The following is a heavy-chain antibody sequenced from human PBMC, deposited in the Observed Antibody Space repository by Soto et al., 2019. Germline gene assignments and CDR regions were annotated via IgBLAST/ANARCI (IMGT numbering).Heavy chain of an antibody. J-gene: IGHJ4*02. V-gene: IGHV3-23*01. D-gene: IGHD5-12*01. CDR1: GFTFSSYA. CDR3: AKEEDSDIVDPNPLDY. Sequence: EVQLLESGGGLVQPGGSLRLSCAASGFTFSSYAMSWVRQAPGKGLEWVSAISGSGGSTYYADSVKGRFTISRDNSKTTLYLQMNSLRAEDTAVYYCAKEEDSDIVDPNPLDYWGQGTLVTVSS. CDR2: ISGSGGST.